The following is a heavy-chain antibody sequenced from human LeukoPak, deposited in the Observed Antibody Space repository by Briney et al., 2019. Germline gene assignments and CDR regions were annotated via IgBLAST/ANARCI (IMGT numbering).Heavy chain of an antibody. Sequence: SETLSLTCAVYGGSFSGYYWSWIRQPPGKGLEWIGEINHSGSTNYNPSLKSRVTISVDTSKNQFSLKLSSVTAADTAVYYCARVGDIAARRVFDYWGQGTLVTVSS. CDR1: GGSFSGYY. D-gene: IGHD6-6*01. J-gene: IGHJ4*02. CDR2: INHSGST. CDR3: ARVGDIAARRVFDY. V-gene: IGHV4-34*01.